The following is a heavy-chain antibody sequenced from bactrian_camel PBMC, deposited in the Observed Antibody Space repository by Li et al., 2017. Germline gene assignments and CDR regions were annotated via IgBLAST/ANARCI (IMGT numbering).Heavy chain of an antibody. CDR2: IYTGDGST. J-gene: IGHJ4*01. V-gene: IGHV3S63*01. Sequence: VQLVESGGGSVQVGVSLSLSCTASSGIKYQNTCMGWFRQTPGRNERVGVAVIYTGDGSTFYADSVKGRFTISQDNAKKSVTLQMNNLKPEDTATYYCVADGPCRAYAGSWRLSQDYKYWTLGTQVTVS. D-gene: IGHD1*01. CDR1: GIKYQNTC. CDR3: VADGPCRAYAGSWRLSQDYKY.